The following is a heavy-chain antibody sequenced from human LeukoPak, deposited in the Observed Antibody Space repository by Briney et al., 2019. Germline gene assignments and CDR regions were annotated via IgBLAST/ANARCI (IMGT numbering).Heavy chain of an antibody. CDR3: TTEAYSSAWYNDY. CDR1: GFTFSTYS. V-gene: IGHV3-21*01. Sequence: GGSLRLSCAASGFTFSTYSMNWVRQAPGKGLEWVSLITTSGCYIYYADSVKGRFTISRDKAKNSLYLQMNSLKAEDTAVYFCTTEAYSSAWYNDYWGQGTLVTVSS. J-gene: IGHJ4*02. CDR2: ITTSGCYI. D-gene: IGHD6-13*01.